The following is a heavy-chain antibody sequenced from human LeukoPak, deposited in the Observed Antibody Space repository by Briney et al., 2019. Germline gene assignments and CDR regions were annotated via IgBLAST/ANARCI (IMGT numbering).Heavy chain of an antibody. CDR1: GYTFTGYY. CDR3: ARDWGYCTNNVCHFDY. CDR2: INPNSGGT. Sequence: ASVKVSCKASGYTFTGYYMHWVRKAPGQGLEWMGWINPNSGGTNYAQKFQGRVTMTRDTSISTAYMEMSRLRFDDTAVYYCARDWGYCTNNVCHFDYWGQGTLVTVSS. J-gene: IGHJ4*02. D-gene: IGHD2-8*01. V-gene: IGHV1-2*02.